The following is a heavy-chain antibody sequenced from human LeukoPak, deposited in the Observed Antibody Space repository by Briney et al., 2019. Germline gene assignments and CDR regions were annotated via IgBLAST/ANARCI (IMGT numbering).Heavy chain of an antibody. V-gene: IGHV4-39*07. CDR2: AYYNGET. J-gene: IGHJ4*02. CDR3: ARAPRFDY. CDR1: GGSITSDNYY. Sequence: SETLSLTCTVSGGSITSDNYYWAWIRQPPGKGLEWIGSAYYNGETYYNPSLKSRVTISVDTSKNQFSLKLSSVTAADTAVYYCARAPRFDYWGQGTLVTVSS.